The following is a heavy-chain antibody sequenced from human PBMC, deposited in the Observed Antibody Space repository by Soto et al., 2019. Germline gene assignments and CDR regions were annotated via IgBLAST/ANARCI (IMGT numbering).Heavy chain of an antibody. CDR1: GFTFNIYA. J-gene: IGHJ6*02. D-gene: IGHD4-17*01. CDR3: AREDDYGYRYINYGLDV. V-gene: IGHV3-30-3*01. Sequence: SLRLSCAASGFTFNIYAFHWVREAPCKGLEWVAVISFDGTKKYYSDSVKGRFTISRDNLKNTLYLQMNNLRVEDAALYFCAREDDYGYRYINYGLDVWGQGTTVTVSS. CDR2: ISFDGTKK.